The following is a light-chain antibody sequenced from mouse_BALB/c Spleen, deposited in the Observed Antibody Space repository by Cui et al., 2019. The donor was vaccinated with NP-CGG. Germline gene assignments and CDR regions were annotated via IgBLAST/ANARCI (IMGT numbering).Light chain of an antibody. CDR3: ALWYSNHWV. J-gene: IGLJ1*01. CDR1: TGAVTTSNY. V-gene: IGLV1*01. CDR2: GTN. Sequence: QAVVTQESALTTSPGETVTLTCRSSTGAVTTSNYANWVQEKPDHLFTGLIGGTNNRVPGVPVRFSGSQIGDKAALTITGAQTEDEAIYFCALWYSNHWVFGGGTKLTVL.